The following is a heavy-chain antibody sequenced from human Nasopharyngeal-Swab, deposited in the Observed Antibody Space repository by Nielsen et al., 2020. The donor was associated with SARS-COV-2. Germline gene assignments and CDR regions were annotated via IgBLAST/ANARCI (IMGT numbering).Heavy chain of an antibody. Sequence: ASVQVSCKASGYTFTGYYMHWVRQAPGQGLEWMGWINPNSGGTNYAQKFQGRVTMTRDTSISTAYMELSRLRSDDTAVYYCARGAAKYYYYGMDVWGQGTTVTVSS. J-gene: IGHJ6*02. V-gene: IGHV1-2*02. D-gene: IGHD5-18*01. CDR3: ARGAAKYYYYGMDV. CDR2: INPNSGGT. CDR1: GYTFTGYY.